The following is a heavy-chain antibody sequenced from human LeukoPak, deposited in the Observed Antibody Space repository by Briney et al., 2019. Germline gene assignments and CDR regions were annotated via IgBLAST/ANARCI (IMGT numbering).Heavy chain of an antibody. CDR1: GFTVSSNY. CDR2: IYSGGST. Sequence: GGSLRLSCAASGFTVSSNYMSWVRQAPGKGLEWVSVIYSGGSTYYADSVKGRFTISRDNSKNTLYLQMNSLRAEDTAVYYCARVLSITMVRGVIIVGGYFDYWGQGNLVTVSS. V-gene: IGHV3-53*01. J-gene: IGHJ4*02. D-gene: IGHD3-10*01. CDR3: ARVLSITMVRGVIIVGGYFDY.